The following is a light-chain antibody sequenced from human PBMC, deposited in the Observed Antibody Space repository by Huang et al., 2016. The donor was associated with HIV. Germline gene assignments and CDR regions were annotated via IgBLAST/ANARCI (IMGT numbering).Light chain of an antibody. V-gene: IGKV3-11*01. CDR3: QQRSNWPLLT. CDR2: DAS. Sequence: EIVLTQSPATLSLSPGERATLSCRASQSVSTYLAWYQQKPGQAPRLLIYDASNTATGIPARCSGSGSGTDFTLTISNLEPEDFAVYYCQQRSNWPLLTFGPGTKV. J-gene: IGKJ3*01. CDR1: QSVSTY.